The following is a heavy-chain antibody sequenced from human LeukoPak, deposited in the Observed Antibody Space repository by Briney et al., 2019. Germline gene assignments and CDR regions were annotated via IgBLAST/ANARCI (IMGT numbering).Heavy chain of an antibody. Sequence: PSETLSLTCTVSGGSISTYYWSWIRQPPGKGLEWIGYIYHSGSTYYNPSLKSRVTISVDRSKNQFSLKPSSVTAADTAVYYCARGKELGWYFDLWGRGTLVTVSS. CDR1: GGSISTYY. D-gene: IGHD1-26*01. J-gene: IGHJ2*01. V-gene: IGHV4-59*12. CDR2: IYHSGST. CDR3: ARGKELGWYFDL.